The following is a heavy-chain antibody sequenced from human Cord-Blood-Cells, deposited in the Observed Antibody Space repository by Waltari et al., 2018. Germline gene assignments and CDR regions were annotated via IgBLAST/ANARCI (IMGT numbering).Heavy chain of an antibody. V-gene: IGHV4-39*01. Sequence: QLQLQESGPGLVKPSETLSLTCTVSGGSISSRSYYWGWIRQPPGKGLEWIGSIYYSGSTYYNPSLKSRVTISVDTSKNQFSLKLSSVTAADTAVYYCARPTTVTTLAGWYFDLWGRGTLVTVSS. CDR2: IYYSGST. D-gene: IGHD4-17*01. J-gene: IGHJ2*01. CDR3: ARPTTVTTLAGWYFDL. CDR1: GGSISSRSYY.